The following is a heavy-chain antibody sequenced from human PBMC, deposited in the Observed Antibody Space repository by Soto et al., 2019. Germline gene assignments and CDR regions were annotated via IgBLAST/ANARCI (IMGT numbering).Heavy chain of an antibody. D-gene: IGHD3-10*01. CDR2: IDGSGGIT. V-gene: IGHV3-23*01. Sequence: GGSLRLSCAASGFTFGTTDMSWVRQAPGEGLEWVSTIDGSGGITYYADSVKGRFTISRNNSRNTVYLQMNSLRGDDTALYYCVKNSGWFNTWGQGALVTVSS. CDR1: GFTFGTTD. J-gene: IGHJ5*02. CDR3: VKNSGWFNT.